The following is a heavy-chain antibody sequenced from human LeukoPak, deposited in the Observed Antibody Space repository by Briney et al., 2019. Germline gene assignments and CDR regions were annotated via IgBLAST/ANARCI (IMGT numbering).Heavy chain of an antibody. Sequence: RGSLRLSCAASGFTFSDYNMNWVRQAPGKGLEWVSSISSSSSYIYYADSVKGRFTISRDNAKNSLYLQMNSLRAEDTAVYYCARDSPTEPYYDFWSGYSQETKHNWFDPWGQGTLVTVSS. D-gene: IGHD3-3*01. CDR3: ARDSPTEPYYDFWSGYSQETKHNWFDP. CDR2: ISSSSSYI. CDR1: GFTFSDYN. J-gene: IGHJ5*02. V-gene: IGHV3-21*01.